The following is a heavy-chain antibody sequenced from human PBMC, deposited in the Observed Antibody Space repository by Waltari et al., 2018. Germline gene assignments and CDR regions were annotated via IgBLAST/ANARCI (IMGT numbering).Heavy chain of an antibody. CDR3: ARGSPYCSGGSCYGGEYGY. CDR2: INHSGST. D-gene: IGHD2-15*01. V-gene: IGHV4-34*01. J-gene: IGHJ4*02. CDR1: GGSFSGYY. Sequence: QVQLQQWGAGLLKPSETLSLTCAVYGGSFSGYYWSWIRQPPGKGLEWIGEINHSGSTNYNPSLKSRVTISVDTSKNQFSLKLSSVTAADTAVYYCARGSPYCSGGSCYGGEYGYWGQGTLVTVSS.